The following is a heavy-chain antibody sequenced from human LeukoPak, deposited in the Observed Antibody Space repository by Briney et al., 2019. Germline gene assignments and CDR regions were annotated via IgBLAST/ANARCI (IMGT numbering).Heavy chain of an antibody. D-gene: IGHD3-22*01. Sequence: ASVTVSFTASGYTFTVYYMHWVRQAPGQRPEWMGWINPNSGGTNYAQKYPARVTITSDTSISTAYMELSRLRSDDTVVYYCARVIYYDSSGYYCEPWYFDYWGQGTLVTVSS. CDR3: ARVIYYDSSGYYCEPWYFDY. CDR2: INPNSGGT. CDR1: GYTFTVYY. V-gene: IGHV1-2*02. J-gene: IGHJ4*02.